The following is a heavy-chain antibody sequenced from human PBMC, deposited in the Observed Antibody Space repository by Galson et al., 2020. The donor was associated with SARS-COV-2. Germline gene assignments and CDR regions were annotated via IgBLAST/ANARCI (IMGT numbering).Heavy chain of an antibody. Sequence: GESLKISCAASGFTFSSYAMSWVRQAPGKGLEWVSAISGSGGSTYYADSVKGRFTISRDNSKNTLYLQMNSLRAEDTAVYYCAKKRGSSWYVGPGGGYYFDYWGQGTLVTVSS. J-gene: IGHJ4*02. CDR3: AKKRGSSWYVGPGGGYYFDY. CDR2: ISGSGGST. D-gene: IGHD6-13*01. CDR1: GFTFSSYA. V-gene: IGHV3-23*01.